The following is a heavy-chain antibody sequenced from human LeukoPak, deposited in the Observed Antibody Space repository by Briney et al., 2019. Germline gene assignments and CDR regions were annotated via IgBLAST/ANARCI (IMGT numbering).Heavy chain of an antibody. CDR2: INPNSGGT. V-gene: IGHV1-2*02. J-gene: IGHJ3*02. Sequence: ASVKVSCKASGYTFTGYYMQWVRQAPGQGLEWMGWINPNSGGTNYAQKFQGRVTMTRDTSISTAYMELSRLRSDDTAVYYCASALLTDIVVVPVFAFDIWGQGTMVTVSS. D-gene: IGHD2-2*01. CDR1: GYTFTGYY. CDR3: ASALLTDIVVVPVFAFDI.